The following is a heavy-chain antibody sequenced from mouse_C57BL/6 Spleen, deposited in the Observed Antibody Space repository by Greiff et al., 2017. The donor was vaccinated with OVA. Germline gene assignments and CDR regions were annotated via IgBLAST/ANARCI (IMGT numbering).Heavy chain of an antibody. J-gene: IGHJ3*01. D-gene: IGHD1-1*01. CDR2: IYPSDSET. V-gene: IGHV1-61*01. Sequence: QVQLKQPGAELVRPGSSVKLSCKASGYTFTSYWMDWVKQRPGQGLEWIGNIYPSDSETHYNQKFKDKATLTVDKSSSTAYMQLSSLTSEDSAVYYCAKGGSSPFAYWGQGTLVTVSA. CDR1: GYTFTSYW. CDR3: AKGGSSPFAY.